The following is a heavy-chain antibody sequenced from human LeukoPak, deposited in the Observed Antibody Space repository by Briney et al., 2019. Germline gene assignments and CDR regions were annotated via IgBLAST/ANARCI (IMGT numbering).Heavy chain of an antibody. J-gene: IGHJ4*02. Sequence: SVKVSCKASGGTFSSYAISWVRQAPGQGLEWMGGIIPIFGTANYAQKFQGRVTITADESTSTAYMELSSLRSEDTAVYYCARAFGAPYYYGSGSYYWWGQGTLVTVSS. CDR1: GGTFSSYA. CDR2: IIPIFGTA. V-gene: IGHV1-69*13. CDR3: ARAFGAPYYYGSGSYYW. D-gene: IGHD3-10*01.